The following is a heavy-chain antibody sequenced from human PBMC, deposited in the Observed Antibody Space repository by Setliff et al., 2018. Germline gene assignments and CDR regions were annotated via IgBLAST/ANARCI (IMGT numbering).Heavy chain of an antibody. V-gene: IGHV4-30-4*08. J-gene: IGHJ3*01. CDR1: GDSISSGDYF. CDR2: IYHSGSA. CDR3: AREVGTSTSSDAFDV. D-gene: IGHD1-26*01. Sequence: TLSLTCTVSGDSISSGDYFWSWICQPPGKGLEWIAYIYHSGSAYYNPSLKSRVTMSVDTSKNQFSLHLTSVTAADTAVYYCAREVGTSTSSDAFDVWGQGMMVTVSS.